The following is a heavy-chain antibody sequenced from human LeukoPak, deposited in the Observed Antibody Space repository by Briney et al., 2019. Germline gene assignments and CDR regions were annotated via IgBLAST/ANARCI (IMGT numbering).Heavy chain of an antibody. D-gene: IGHD1-1*01. CDR1: GFTFSSYA. CDR3: ANNWVLSTAFDI. V-gene: IGHV3-23*01. CDR2: ISGSGGST. Sequence: GGSLRLSCAASGFTFSSYAMSWVRQAPGKGLEWVSAISGSGGSTYYADSVKGRFTISRDNSKNTLYLQKNSLRAEDTAVYYCANNWVLSTAFDIWGQGTMVTVSS. J-gene: IGHJ3*02.